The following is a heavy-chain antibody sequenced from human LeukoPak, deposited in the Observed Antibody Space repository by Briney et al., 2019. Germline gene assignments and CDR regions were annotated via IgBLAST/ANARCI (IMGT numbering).Heavy chain of an antibody. CDR3: ARDLDPSDTSGYYIPDAFDI. V-gene: IGHV1-2*02. Sequence: WASVKVSCKASGYTLTDYYMHWVRQAPGQGLEWMGWTNPASGGTNYAQKFQGRVTMTRDTSITTVYMELRRLRSDDTAVYFCARDLDPSDTSGYYIPDAFDIWGQGTMVTVSS. CDR2: TNPASGGT. CDR1: GYTLTDYY. J-gene: IGHJ3*02. D-gene: IGHD3-22*01.